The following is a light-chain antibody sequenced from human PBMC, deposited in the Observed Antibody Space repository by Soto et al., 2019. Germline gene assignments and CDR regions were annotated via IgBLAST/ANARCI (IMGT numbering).Light chain of an antibody. CDR3: SSYAGSNNHVG. CDR2: EVS. CDR1: GSDVGGYNY. V-gene: IGLV2-8*01. J-gene: IGLJ2*01. Sequence: SALTQPPSASGSPGQSVTISCTGTGSDVGGYNYVSWYQQHPGKAPKLMIYEVSKRPSGVPDRFSGSKSGNTASLTVSGLQAEDEADYYCSSYAGSNNHVGFGGGTKLTVL.